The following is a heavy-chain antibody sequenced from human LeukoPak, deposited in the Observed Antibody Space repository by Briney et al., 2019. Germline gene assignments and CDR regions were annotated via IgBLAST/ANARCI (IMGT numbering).Heavy chain of an antibody. D-gene: IGHD6-13*01. CDR2: ISAYNGNT. CDR1: GYTFTSYG. V-gene: IGHV1-18*01. Sequence: GASVKVSCKASGYTFTSYGISWVRQAPGQGLEWMGWISAYNGNTNYAQKLQGRVTMTTDTSTSTAYMELRSLRSDDTAMYYCARTLLIAAAGFWFDPWGQGTLVTVSS. CDR3: ARTLLIAAAGFWFDP. J-gene: IGHJ5*02.